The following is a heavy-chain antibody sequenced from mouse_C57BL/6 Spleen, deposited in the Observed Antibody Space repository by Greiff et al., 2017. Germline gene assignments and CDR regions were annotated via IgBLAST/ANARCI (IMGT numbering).Heavy chain of an antibody. CDR3: ARPTGRDYFDY. D-gene: IGHD3-3*01. CDR1: GYAFSSSW. Sequence: VKLQESGPELVKPGASVKISCKASGYAFSSSWMNWVKQRPGKGLEWIGRIYPGDGDTNYNGKFKGKATLTADKSSSPADMQLCSLTSEDSAVYFCARPTGRDYFDYWGQGTTLTVAS. CDR2: IYPGDGDT. J-gene: IGHJ2*01. V-gene: IGHV1-82*01.